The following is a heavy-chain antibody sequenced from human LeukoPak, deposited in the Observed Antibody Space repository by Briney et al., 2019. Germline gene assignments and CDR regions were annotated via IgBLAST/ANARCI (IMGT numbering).Heavy chain of an antibody. CDR1: GFTFSSYA. V-gene: IGHV3-23*01. D-gene: IGHD2-2*01. J-gene: IGHJ5*02. Sequence: GESLKISCAASGFTFSSYAMTWVRQALGKGLEWVSAISGSGGKTYYADSVKGRFTISRDNSKNTLYLQMNSLTAEDTAVYYCAKGYCTATTCYEWYWFDPWGQGTLVTVSS. CDR3: AKGYCTATTCYEWYWFDP. CDR2: ISGSGGKT.